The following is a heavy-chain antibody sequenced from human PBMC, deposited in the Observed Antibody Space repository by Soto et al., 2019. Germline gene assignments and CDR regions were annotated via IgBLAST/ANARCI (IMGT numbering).Heavy chain of an antibody. CDR1: AFTFSSYA. D-gene: IGHD2-2*01. V-gene: IGHV3-23*01. Sequence: PGGSLRLSCGSSAFTFSSYAMSLVRQAPGKGLEWVSAITASADTTYYADSVKGRFTISRDNSKNTLYLRMNSLRAEDTAVYYCAKVRPLRDCTSTSCLGAFDIWGQGTMDTVSS. CDR3: AKVRPLRDCTSTSCLGAFDI. CDR2: ITASADTT. J-gene: IGHJ3*02.